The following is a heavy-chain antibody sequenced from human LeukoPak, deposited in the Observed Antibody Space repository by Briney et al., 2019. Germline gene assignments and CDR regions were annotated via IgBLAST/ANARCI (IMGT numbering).Heavy chain of an antibody. V-gene: IGHV3-9*01. Sequence: PGGSLRLSCAGSGFIFSNYAMHWVRQPPGKGLEWVSGISWNSGSIDYADSVKGRFTISRDNAENSLYLQMNSLRAEDTAVYYCAREIVGAIKSYFDYWGQGTLVTASS. CDR3: AREIVGAIKSYFDY. CDR2: ISWNSGSI. D-gene: IGHD1-26*01. CDR1: GFIFSNYA. J-gene: IGHJ4*02.